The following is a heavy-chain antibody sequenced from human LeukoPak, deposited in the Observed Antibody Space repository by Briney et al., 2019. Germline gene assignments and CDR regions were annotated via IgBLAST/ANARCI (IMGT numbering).Heavy chain of an antibody. J-gene: IGHJ4*02. V-gene: IGHV3-33*01. Sequence: PGRSLRLSCAASGFTFSSYDMHWVRRAPGKGLEWVALIWYDGSNKYYTDSVKGRLTISRDNSKNTLYLQMNSLRAEDTAIYYCAREGPRGNSQFDYWGQGTLVTVSS. D-gene: IGHD2/OR15-2a*01. CDR1: GFTFSSYD. CDR3: AREGPRGNSQFDY. CDR2: IWYDGSNK.